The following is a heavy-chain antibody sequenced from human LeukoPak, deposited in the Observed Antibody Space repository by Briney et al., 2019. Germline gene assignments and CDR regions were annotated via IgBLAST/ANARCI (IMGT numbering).Heavy chain of an antibody. CDR3: VRDQQWRIYSGRFYPQAKAYYYYAMDV. Sequence: PGGSLRLSCAAFGFTLSGHYMDWVRQAPGKGLEWVGRARNKANSYSTEYAASVKGRFTISRDDSENSLWLQMNILRAEDTAVYYCVRDQQWRIYSGRFYPQAKAYYYYAMDVWGQGTTVSVSS. CDR1: GFTLSGHY. V-gene: IGHV3-72*01. D-gene: IGHD3-10*02. CDR2: ARNKANSYST. J-gene: IGHJ6*02.